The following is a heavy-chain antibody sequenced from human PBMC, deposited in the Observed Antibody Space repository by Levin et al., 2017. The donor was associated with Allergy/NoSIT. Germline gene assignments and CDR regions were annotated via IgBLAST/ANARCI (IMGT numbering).Heavy chain of an antibody. D-gene: IGHD3-10*01. CDR3: ATYGSGSYFDYYFDH. CDR1: GYNFNSYW. J-gene: IGHJ4*02. V-gene: IGHV5-51*01. CDR2: MYPGDSEP. Sequence: GDSLKISCEGSGYNFNSYWIGWVRQKPGKGLEWVAFMYPGDSEPKYSPSFQGRVTISADKSTRTAYMQGSSLKASDTAMYYYATYGSGSYFDYYFDHWGQGTLVTVSS.